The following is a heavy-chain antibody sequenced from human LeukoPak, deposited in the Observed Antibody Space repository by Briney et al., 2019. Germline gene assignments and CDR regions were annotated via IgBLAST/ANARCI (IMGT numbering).Heavy chain of an antibody. CDR1: GGTFSSYA. V-gene: IGHV1-69*13. Sequence: GASVKVSCKASGGTFSSYAISWVRQAPGQGLEWMGGIIPIFGTANYAQKFQGRVTITADESTSTAYMELSSLRSEDTAVYYCARTPIYYYDSSGGIRWFDPWGQGTLVTVSS. CDR2: IIPIFGTA. CDR3: ARTPIYYYDSSGGIRWFDP. D-gene: IGHD3-22*01. J-gene: IGHJ5*02.